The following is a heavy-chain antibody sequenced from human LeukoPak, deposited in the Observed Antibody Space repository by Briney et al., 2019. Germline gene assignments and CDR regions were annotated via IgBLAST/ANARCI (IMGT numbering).Heavy chain of an antibody. CDR2: MIGAGNT. CDR3: AKDLHYNDGRWEFDP. CDR1: GFTFDDYA. D-gene: IGHD5-24*01. V-gene: IGHV3-23*01. Sequence: PGRSLRLSCAASGFTFDDYAMPGVRQAPGKGLEWVSGMIGAGNTYYADSVKGRFTISRDNSKNTVYLQMNSLRVEDTAIYYCAKDLHYNDGRWEFDPWGQGTLVTVSS. J-gene: IGHJ5*02.